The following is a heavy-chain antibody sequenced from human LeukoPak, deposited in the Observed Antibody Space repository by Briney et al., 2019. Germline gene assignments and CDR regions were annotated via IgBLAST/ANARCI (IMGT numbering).Heavy chain of an antibody. CDR2: ISGGGDGT. J-gene: IGHJ2*01. V-gene: IGHV3-23*01. D-gene: IGHD1-26*01. Sequence: GGSLRLSCAASGYTFASYAMSWVRQTPGKGLEWVSGISGGGDGTYYADSVKGRFTISRDNSKNTLFLQMNTLRAEDTAVYYCAKDRTVGASYWYFDLWGRGTLVTVSS. CDR1: GYTFASYA. CDR3: AKDRTVGASYWYFDL.